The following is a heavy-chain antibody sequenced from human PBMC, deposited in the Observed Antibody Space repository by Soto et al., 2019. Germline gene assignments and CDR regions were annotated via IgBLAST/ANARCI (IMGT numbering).Heavy chain of an antibody. D-gene: IGHD1-1*01. CDR2: IYSSGTT. J-gene: IGHJ6*03. Sequence: QVQLQESGPGLVRPSETLSLTCSVSDGSISGLYWTWVRQSPGKGLEWIGWIYSSGTTNYNSSLKSRVAFSVDTSKNQFSLTLTSVTAADTAIYYCARLRNHYFMDAWGKGTNVAVSS. V-gene: IGHV4-59*08. CDR1: DGSISGLY. CDR3: ARLRNHYFMDA.